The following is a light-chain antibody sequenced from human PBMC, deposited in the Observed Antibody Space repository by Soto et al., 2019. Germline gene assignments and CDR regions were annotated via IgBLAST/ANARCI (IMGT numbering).Light chain of an antibody. CDR2: DVN. Sequence: QSALTQPASVSGSPGQSITISCTGTSSDVGGYNHVSWYQQDPGKAPKLMIYDVNNRPSGVSNRFSGSKSGNTASLTISGLQAEDEADYYCSSYASSSTLLFGGGTQLTVL. J-gene: IGLJ2*01. V-gene: IGLV2-14*03. CDR1: SSDVGGYNH. CDR3: SSYASSSTLL.